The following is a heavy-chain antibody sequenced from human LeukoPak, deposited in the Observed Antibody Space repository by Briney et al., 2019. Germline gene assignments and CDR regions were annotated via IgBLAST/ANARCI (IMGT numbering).Heavy chain of an antibody. CDR3: ARARGWGAGYSSSWYSGWFDP. J-gene: IGHJ5*02. CDR2: INHSGST. CDR1: GGSFSGYC. V-gene: IGHV4-34*01. Sequence: PSETLSLTCAVYGGSFSGYCWSWIRQPPGKGLEWIGEINHSGSTNYNPSLKSRVTISVDTSKNQFSLKLSSVTAADTAVYYCARARGWGAGYSSSWYSGWFDPWGQGTLVTVSS. D-gene: IGHD6-13*01.